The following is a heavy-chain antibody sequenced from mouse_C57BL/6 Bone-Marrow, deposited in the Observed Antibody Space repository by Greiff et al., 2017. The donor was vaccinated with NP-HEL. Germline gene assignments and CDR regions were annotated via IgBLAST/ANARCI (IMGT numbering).Heavy chain of an antibody. Sequence: QVQLQQPGAELVKPGASVKLSCKASGYTFTSYWMHWVKQRPGQGLEWIGMIHPHSGSTNYNEKFKSKATLTVDKSSSTAYMQLSSLTSEDSAVYYCARTGYGSHYAMDYWGQGTSVTVSA. J-gene: IGHJ4*01. CDR3: ARTGYGSHYAMDY. CDR1: GYTFTSYW. CDR2: IHPHSGST. V-gene: IGHV1-64*01. D-gene: IGHD1-1*01.